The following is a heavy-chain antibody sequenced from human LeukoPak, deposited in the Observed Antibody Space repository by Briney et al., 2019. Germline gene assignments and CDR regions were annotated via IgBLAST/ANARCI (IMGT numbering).Heavy chain of an antibody. D-gene: IGHD4-23*01. Sequence: SETLSLTCTVAGGAISSYYWSWGGQRPGKGVERIGDIYYSGSTKYKTCLTRRGTISVETSKKKISLRLSSVTAADTAVYYCARVGLDYGGNPDDAFDIWGQGTMVTVSS. V-gene: IGHV4-59*01. J-gene: IGHJ3*02. CDR1: GGAISSYY. CDR2: IYYSGST. CDR3: ARVGLDYGGNPDDAFDI.